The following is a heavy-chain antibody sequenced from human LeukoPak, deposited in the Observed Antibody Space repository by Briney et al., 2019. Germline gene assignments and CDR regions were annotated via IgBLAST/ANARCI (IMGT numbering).Heavy chain of an antibody. J-gene: IGHJ3*02. V-gene: IGHV3-30*02. D-gene: IGHD5-18*01. CDR1: GFTFSSYG. CDR3: AKDLVDTAMVSAFNI. Sequence: PGGSLRLSCAASGFTFSSYGMHWVRQAPGKGLEWVAFIRYDGSNKYYADSVKGRFTISRDNSKNTLYLQMISLRAEDTAVYYCAKDLVDTAMVSAFNIWGQGTMVTVSS. CDR2: IRYDGSNK.